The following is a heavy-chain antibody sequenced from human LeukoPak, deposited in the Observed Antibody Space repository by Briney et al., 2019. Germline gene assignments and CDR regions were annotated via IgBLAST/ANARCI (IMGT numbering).Heavy chain of an antibody. CDR3: AREQAVAGTVDY. V-gene: IGHV1-2*02. CDR1: GGTFGSFA. CDR2: INPNSGGT. J-gene: IGHJ4*02. D-gene: IGHD6-19*01. Sequence: ASVKVSCKTSGGTFGSFAIAWLRQAPGQGLEWMGWINPNSGGTNYAQKFQGRVTMTRDTSISTAYMELSRLRSDDTAVYYCAREQAVAGTVDYWGQGTLVTVSS.